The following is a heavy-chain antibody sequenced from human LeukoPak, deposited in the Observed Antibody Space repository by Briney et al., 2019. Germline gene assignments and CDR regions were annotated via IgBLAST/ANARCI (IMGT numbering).Heavy chain of an antibody. Sequence: GGSLSLSCAASGFTFGTYWMSWVRQAPGKGLEWVANITPDGSEKYYVDSVKGRFTISRDNAKNSLSLQLDSLGAEVTALYCCVWNLGSGCYGDWCRGTLVAVSS. CDR1: GFTFGTYW. D-gene: IGHD6-19*01. V-gene: IGHV3-7*01. CDR3: VWNLGSGCYGD. J-gene: IGHJ4*02. CDR2: ITPDGSEK.